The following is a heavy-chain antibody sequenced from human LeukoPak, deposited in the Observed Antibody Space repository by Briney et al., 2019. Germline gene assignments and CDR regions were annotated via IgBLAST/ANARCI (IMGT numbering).Heavy chain of an antibody. J-gene: IGHJ5*02. CDR3: ARGVTAIPAAPSWFDP. D-gene: IGHD2-2*01. Sequence: PSETLSLTCTVSGGSISSSSYYWGWIRQPPGKGLEWIGSIYYSGSTYYNPSLKSRVTISVDTSKNQFSLKLSSVTAADTAVYYCARGVTAIPAAPSWFDPWGQGTLVTVSS. CDR1: GGSISSSSYY. CDR2: IYYSGST. V-gene: IGHV4-39*01.